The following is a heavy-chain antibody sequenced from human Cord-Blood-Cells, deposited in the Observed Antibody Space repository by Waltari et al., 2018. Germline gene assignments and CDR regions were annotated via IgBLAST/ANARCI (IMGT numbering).Heavy chain of an antibody. CDR2: ISGSGGRT. D-gene: IGHD4-4*01. Sequence: EVQLLESGGGLVQPGGSLRLSCAASGFTFSSYAMSWVRQAPGKGLEWVSAISGSGGRTYYADSVKGRCTISSDNSKNTLYLQMNSLRAEDTAVYYCAKDQYSNYYYYYYMDVWGKGTTVTVSS. J-gene: IGHJ6*03. CDR3: AKDQYSNYYYYYYMDV. V-gene: IGHV3-23*01. CDR1: GFTFSSYA.